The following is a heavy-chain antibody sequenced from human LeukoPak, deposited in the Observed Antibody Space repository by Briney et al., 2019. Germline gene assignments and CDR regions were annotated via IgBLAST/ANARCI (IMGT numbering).Heavy chain of an antibody. Sequence: GGSLRLSCAASGFTFSSYEMNWVRQAPGKGLEWVSYISSSGDTIYYADSVKGRFTISRENAKNSLYLQMNSLTAGDTAVYYCARDFKAGDGHWSFDLWGRGILVTVFS. J-gene: IGHJ2*01. CDR1: GFTFSSYE. V-gene: IGHV3-48*03. CDR2: ISSSGDTI. D-gene: IGHD4-17*01. CDR3: ARDFKAGDGHWSFDL.